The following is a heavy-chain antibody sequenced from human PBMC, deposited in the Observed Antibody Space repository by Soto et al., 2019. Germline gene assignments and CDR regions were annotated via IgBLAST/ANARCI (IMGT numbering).Heavy chain of an antibody. V-gene: IGHV3-11*01. CDR2: ISSSSGTI. Sequence: PGGSLRLSCAASGFTFSDYYTTWIRQAPGSGLEWVSYISSSSGTISYANSVKGRFTISRDNAQNSLYLQMTSLRAEDTAVYYCARGTYRSKTDFDYWGQGTLVTVSS. CDR3: ARGTYRSKTDFDY. CDR1: GFTFSDYY. J-gene: IGHJ4*02. D-gene: IGHD6-13*01.